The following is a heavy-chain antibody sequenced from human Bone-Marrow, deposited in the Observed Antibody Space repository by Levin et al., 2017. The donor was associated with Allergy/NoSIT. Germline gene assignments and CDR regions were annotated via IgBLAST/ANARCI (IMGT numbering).Heavy chain of an antibody. Sequence: LSLTCAASGFTFSSSGMHWVRQAPGKGLEWVAVISYDGSNKYYVDSVKGRFTISRDNSKNTLYLQMNSLRTEDTAVYYCAKSAPLGYCSTTSCYSVYWGQGTLVTVSS. V-gene: IGHV3-30*18. CDR3: AKSAPLGYCSTTSCYSVY. J-gene: IGHJ4*02. CDR1: GFTFSSSG. CDR2: ISYDGSNK. D-gene: IGHD2-2*01.